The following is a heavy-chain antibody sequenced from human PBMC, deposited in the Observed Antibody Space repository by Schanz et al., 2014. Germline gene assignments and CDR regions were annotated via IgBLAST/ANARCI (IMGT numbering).Heavy chain of an antibody. CDR2: VHSSGST. V-gene: IGHV4-59*08. CDR1: GGSIRGYY. J-gene: IGHJ5*02. CDR3: ARHLPGGYNNHGWFDP. D-gene: IGHD4-4*01. Sequence: QVQLQESGPGLVKPSETLSLTCTVSGGSIRGYYCSWIRQPPGKGLEWIGYVHSSGSTNYNSSLKIRAPISVDMSTTHFSLNLRSGTAADTAVYYCARHLPGGYNNHGWFDPWGQGTLVTVSS.